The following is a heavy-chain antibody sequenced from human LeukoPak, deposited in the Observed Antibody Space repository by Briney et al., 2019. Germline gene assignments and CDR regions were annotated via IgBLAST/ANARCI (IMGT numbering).Heavy chain of an antibody. J-gene: IGHJ4*02. CDR3: ARAHCGGDCHFDY. CDR2: INPKSGNT. D-gene: IGHD2-21*02. Sequence: GASVKVSCKASGYTFSGYYMHWVRQAPGQGPEWMGWINPKSGNTNYAQKFQGRVTMTRDTSISTAYMELSRLRSDDTAVYYCARAHCGGDCHFDYWGQGTLVTVSS. CDR1: GYTFSGYY. V-gene: IGHV1-2*02.